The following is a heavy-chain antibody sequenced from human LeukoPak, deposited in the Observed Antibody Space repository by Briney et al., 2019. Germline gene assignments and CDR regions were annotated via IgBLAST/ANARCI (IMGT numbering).Heavy chain of an antibody. CDR1: GYSISSGYY. D-gene: IGHD2-15*01. CDR2: IYHSGST. J-gene: IGHJ4*02. CDR3: ARASVVVVEYYFDY. V-gene: IGHV4-38-2*02. Sequence: SETLSLTCTVSGYSISSGYYWRLSRQPPGKGLEGIGSIYHSGSTYYNPSLKSRVTISVDTSKNQFSLKLSSVTAADTAVYYCARASVVVVEYYFDYWGQGTLVTVSS.